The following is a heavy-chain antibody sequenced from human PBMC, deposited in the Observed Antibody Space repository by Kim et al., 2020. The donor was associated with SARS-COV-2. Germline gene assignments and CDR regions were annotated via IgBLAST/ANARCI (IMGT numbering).Heavy chain of an antibody. Sequence: GGSLRLSCAASGFTFSSYVMSWVRQAPGKGLEWVSAISGSGGSTYYADSVKGRFTISRDNSKNTLYLQMNSLRAEDTAVYYCAKTWRRIAAAGNRFDPWGQGTLVTVSS. CDR1: GFTFSSYV. J-gene: IGHJ5*02. D-gene: IGHD6-13*01. CDR2: ISGSGGST. V-gene: IGHV3-23*01. CDR3: AKTWRRIAAAGNRFDP.